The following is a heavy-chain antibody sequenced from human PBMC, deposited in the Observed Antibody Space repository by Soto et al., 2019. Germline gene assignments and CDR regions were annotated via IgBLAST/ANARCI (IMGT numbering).Heavy chain of an antibody. Sequence: PGGCLRLSWAASGFTLTNAWMRWVRQAAREGLGWVGRVKSEADGGTTDYAAPVKGRFTISRDDSKNTLHLKMHSLKIEDTAVYYCSTDPSFEAAYCTSAGCYRNYAMDVWGQGTTVTVSS. V-gene: IGHV3-15*01. CDR2: VKSEADGGTT. D-gene: IGHD2-15*01. CDR3: STDPSFEAAYCTSAGCYRNYAMDV. CDR1: GFTLTNAW. J-gene: IGHJ6*02.